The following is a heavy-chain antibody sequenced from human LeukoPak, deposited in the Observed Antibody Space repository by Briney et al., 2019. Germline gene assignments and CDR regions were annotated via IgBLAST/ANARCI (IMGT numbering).Heavy chain of an antibody. V-gene: IGHV1-2*02. CDR2: INPNSGGT. CDR1: GYTFTGYY. D-gene: IGHD3-3*01. CDR3: ARADYDFWSGSPTRGYYYYYYMDV. J-gene: IGHJ6*03. Sequence: GASVKVSCKASGYTFTGYYMHWVRQAPGQGLEWMGWINPNSGGTNYAQKFQGRVTMTRDTSISTAYMELSRLRSDDTAVYYCARADYDFWSGSPTRGYYYYYYMDVWGKGTTVTVSS.